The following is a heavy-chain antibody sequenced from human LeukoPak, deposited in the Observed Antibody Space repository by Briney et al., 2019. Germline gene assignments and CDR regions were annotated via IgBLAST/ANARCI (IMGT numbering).Heavy chain of an antibody. CDR1: GFTFSSYW. D-gene: IGHD3-22*01. V-gene: IGHV3-74*01. CDR2: INSDGINT. CDR3: ARDLGQYYDTSDSWFDP. Sequence: PGGSLRLSCAASGFTFSSYWMHWVRQAPGKGLVWVSRINSDGINTSYADSVKGRFTISRDNAKNTLNLQMNSLRAKDTAVYYCARDLGQYYDTSDSWFDPWGQGTLVAVSS. J-gene: IGHJ5*02.